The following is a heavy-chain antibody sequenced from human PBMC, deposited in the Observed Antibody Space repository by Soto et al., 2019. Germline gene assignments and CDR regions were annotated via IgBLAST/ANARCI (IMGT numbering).Heavy chain of an antibody. CDR1: GGSISSGGYY. CDR3: ARGVLRFLEWLPELDY. V-gene: IGHV4-31*03. Sequence: QVQLQESGPGLVKPSQTLSLTCTVSGGSISSGGYYWSWIRQHPGKGLEWIGYIYYSGSTYYNPFLKSRVTISVDTSKKQFCLKLSSVTAADTGVYYCARGVLRFLEWLPELDYWGQGTLVTVSS. CDR2: IYYSGST. D-gene: IGHD3-3*01. J-gene: IGHJ4*02.